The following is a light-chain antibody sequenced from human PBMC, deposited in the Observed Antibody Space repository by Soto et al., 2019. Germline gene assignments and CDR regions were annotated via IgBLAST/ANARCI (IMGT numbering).Light chain of an antibody. V-gene: IGKV1-16*02. CDR1: QGISNY. CDR2: DAS. Sequence: DIQMTQSPSSLSASVGDRVTITCRASQGISNYLAWSQQKPGKAPKSLIYDASSLRSGVPSKISCRGFGTEFTLTISSLQPEDFATYYCQQYSTYPITFGQGTRLEIK. CDR3: QQYSTYPIT. J-gene: IGKJ5*01.